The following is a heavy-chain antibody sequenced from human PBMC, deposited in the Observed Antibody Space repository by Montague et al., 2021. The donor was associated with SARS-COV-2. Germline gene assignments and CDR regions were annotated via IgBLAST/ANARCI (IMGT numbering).Heavy chain of an antibody. D-gene: IGHD6-19*01. CDR1: GFTFNNYW. Sequence: SLSLSCAASGFTFNNYWMHWVRQVPRKGLLWVSRINRDGSSTTYADSVKGRFTISRDNAKNTLYLQVNSLRDDDTAVYYCAREAYNSGDFDFWGQGTLVTVSS. CDR3: AREAYNSGDFDF. J-gene: IGHJ4*02. V-gene: IGHV3-74*01. CDR2: INRDGSST.